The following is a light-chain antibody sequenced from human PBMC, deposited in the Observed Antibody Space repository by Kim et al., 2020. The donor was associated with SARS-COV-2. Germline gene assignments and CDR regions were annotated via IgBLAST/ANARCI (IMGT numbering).Light chain of an antibody. V-gene: IGKV1-5*01. CDR3: QQYKSYSIT. CDR1: QGISSW. J-gene: IGKJ5*01. CDR2: DAS. Sequence: ASVGDRVTITCRASQGISSWLAWYQQKPGKAPKLLIYDASSLESGVPSRFSGSGSGTEFTLTISSLQPDDFATYYCQQYKSYSITFGQGTRLEIK.